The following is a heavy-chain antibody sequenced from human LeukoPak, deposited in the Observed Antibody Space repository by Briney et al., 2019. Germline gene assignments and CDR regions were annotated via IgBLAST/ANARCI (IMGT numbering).Heavy chain of an antibody. D-gene: IGHD5-18*01. Sequence: GGSLTLSCAASGFTFHDYAMHWVRQAPGKGLEYVSVIRGGGGCQYYAASVKGRFTISRDNSKNTLYLQMNSLRAEDTAVYYCAKSSHSFGNDALDIWGQGTMATVSS. CDR2: IRGGGGCQ. V-gene: IGHV3-23*01. J-gene: IGHJ3*02. CDR1: GFTFHDYA. CDR3: AKSSHSFGNDALDI.